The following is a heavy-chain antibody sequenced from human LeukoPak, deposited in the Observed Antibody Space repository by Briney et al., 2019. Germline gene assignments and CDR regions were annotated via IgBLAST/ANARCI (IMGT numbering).Heavy chain of an antibody. CDR3: ARRKKEKGIAAEAFDI. V-gene: IGHV5-51*01. J-gene: IGHJ3*02. CDR2: IYPGDSDT. D-gene: IGHD6-25*01. CDR1: GYSFTSYW. Sequence: GESLKISCKGSGYSFTSYWIGWVRQMPGKGLEWMGIIYPGDSDTRYSPSFQGQVTISADKSISTAYLQWSSLKASDTAMYYCARRKKEKGIAAEAFDIWGQGTMVTVSS.